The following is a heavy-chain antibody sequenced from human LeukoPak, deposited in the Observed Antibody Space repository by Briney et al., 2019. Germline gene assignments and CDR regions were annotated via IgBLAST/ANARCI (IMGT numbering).Heavy chain of an antibody. J-gene: IGHJ6*03. CDR2: INPNSGGT. CDR3: ARVVWLLRHMDV. CDR1: GYTFTGYY. D-gene: IGHD2-21*02. V-gene: IGHV1-2*02. Sequence: ASVKVSCKASGYTFTGYYMHWVRQAPGQGLEWMGWINPNSGGTNYAQKFQGRATMTRDTSISTAYMELSRLRSDDTAVYYCARVVWLLRHMDVWGKGTTVTVSS.